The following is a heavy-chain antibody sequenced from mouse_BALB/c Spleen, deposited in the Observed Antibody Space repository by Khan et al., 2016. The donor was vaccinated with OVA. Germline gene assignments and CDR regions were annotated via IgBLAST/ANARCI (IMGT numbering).Heavy chain of an antibody. CDR1: GYTLTSYW. CDR3: ARGGITTGYFDF. D-gene: IGHD2-4*01. J-gene: IGHJ2*01. CDR2: IYPGDGNT. V-gene: IGHV1-87*01. Sequence: QVQLQQSGAELARPGASVKLSCKASGYTLTSYWMQWVKQRPGQGLEWIGAIYPGDGNTRYTQKFKGKATLTADKSSSTAYMQLSSLASEDSAVYYCARGGITTGYFDFWGQGTTLTVSS.